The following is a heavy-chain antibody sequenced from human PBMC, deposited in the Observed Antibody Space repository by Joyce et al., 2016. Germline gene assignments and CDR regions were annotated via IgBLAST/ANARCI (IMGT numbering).Heavy chain of an antibody. J-gene: IGHJ4*02. CDR1: GFTFSSYP. Sequence: QVQLVESGGGVVQPGRSLRLSCAASGFTFSSYPMHWVRQAPGKGLEWVAIISYDGSTKYYADSVKGRLTISRDNSKNTLYLQMNSLRAEDTAVYYCAREEGVFDYWGQGALVTVSS. V-gene: IGHV3-30-3*01. CDR2: ISYDGSTK. D-gene: IGHD3-16*01. CDR3: AREEGVFDY.